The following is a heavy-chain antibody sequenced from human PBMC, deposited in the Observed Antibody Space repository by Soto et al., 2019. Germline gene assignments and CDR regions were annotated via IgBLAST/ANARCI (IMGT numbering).Heavy chain of an antibody. CDR1: GFTSGDYC. CDR2: LNLNGARR. V-gene: IGHV3-20*04. CDR3: TREGDYGDFIGWYFDR. D-gene: IGHD4-17*01. J-gene: IGHJ2*01. Sequence: EVQLVESGGSVVRPGGSLRLSCVVSGFTSGDYCMSWVRQAPGKGLEWVASLNLNGARRTYADSVKGRFTVSRDNAKNSLYMQMDSLRAKDTAFYYCTREGDYGDFIGWYFDRCGPGTLVTVSS.